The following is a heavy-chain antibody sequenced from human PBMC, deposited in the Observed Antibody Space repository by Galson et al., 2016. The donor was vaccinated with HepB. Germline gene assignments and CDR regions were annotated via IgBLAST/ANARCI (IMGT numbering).Heavy chain of an antibody. Sequence: SLRLSCAASGFTFSNYYMSWIRQSPGKRLEWVSYISNSGSYTKYADSVKGRFTISRDNAKNSLYLQMNSLRAEDTAVYYCASSNKLRYYYGSEHWYFDLWGRGTLVAVFS. J-gene: IGHJ2*01. CDR2: ISNSGSYT. D-gene: IGHD3-10*01. CDR3: ASSNKLRYYYGSEHWYFDL. V-gene: IGHV3-11*03. CDR1: GFTFSNYY.